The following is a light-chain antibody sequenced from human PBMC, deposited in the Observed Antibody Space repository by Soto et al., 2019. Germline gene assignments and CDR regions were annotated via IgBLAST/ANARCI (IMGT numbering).Light chain of an antibody. Sequence: EIVMTQSPATLSVSPGERATLSCRASQRVSGNLAWYQQKPVQAPRLLIYGASTRANGIPARFSGSGSGAEFTLTISSLQSVDLAGNYCQQYNNWFSITFGQGTRLEIK. J-gene: IGKJ5*01. CDR1: QRVSGN. CDR2: GAS. V-gene: IGKV3-15*01. CDR3: QQYNNWFSIT.